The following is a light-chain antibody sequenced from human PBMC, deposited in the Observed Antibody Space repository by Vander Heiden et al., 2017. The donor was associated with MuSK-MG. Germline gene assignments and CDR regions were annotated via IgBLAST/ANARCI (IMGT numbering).Light chain of an antibody. CDR2: RNN. CDR1: SSNIGSSY. V-gene: IGLV1-47*03. J-gene: IGLJ3*02. CDR3: AAWDDSLSGPV. Sequence: QSVLTQPPSASGTPGQRVTISCSGSSSNIGSSYVYWYQQLPGTAPKLLIYRNNQRPSGVPDRFSGSKSGTSASLAISGLWSEDEADYYCAAWDDSLSGPVFGGGTKLTGL.